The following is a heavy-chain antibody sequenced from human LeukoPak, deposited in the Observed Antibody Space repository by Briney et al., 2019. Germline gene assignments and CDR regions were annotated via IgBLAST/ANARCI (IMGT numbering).Heavy chain of an antibody. J-gene: IGHJ3*02. D-gene: IGHD3-9*01. V-gene: IGHV4-34*01. Sequence: SETLSLTCAVYGGSFSGYYWSWIRQPPGKGLEWIGEINHSGSTNYNPSLKSRVTIPVDTSKNQFSLKLSSVTAADTAVYYCARDRILTGYYYDAFDIWGQGTMVTVSS. CDR1: GGSFSGYY. CDR2: INHSGST. CDR3: ARDRILTGYYYDAFDI.